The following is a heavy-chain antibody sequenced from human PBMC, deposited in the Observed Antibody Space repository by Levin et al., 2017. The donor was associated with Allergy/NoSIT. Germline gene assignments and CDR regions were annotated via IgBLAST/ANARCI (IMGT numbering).Heavy chain of an antibody. V-gene: IGHV1-18*01. Sequence: PVASVKVSCKASGYTFTSYGISWVRQAPGQGLEWMGWISAYNGNTNYAQKLQGRVTMTTDTSTSTAYMELRSLRSDDTAVYYCARWPAWELSDAFDIWGQGTMVTVSS. J-gene: IGHJ3*02. CDR2: ISAYNGNT. CDR3: ARWPAWELSDAFDI. CDR1: GYTFTSYG. D-gene: IGHD1-26*01.